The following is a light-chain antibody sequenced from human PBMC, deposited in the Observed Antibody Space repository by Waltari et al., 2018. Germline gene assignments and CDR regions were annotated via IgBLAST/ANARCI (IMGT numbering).Light chain of an antibody. CDR3: QQRSNWPYT. CDR1: QTVRSY. Sequence: EIVLTQSPATLSLSPRERATLSCRASQTVRSYLAWYQQKPGQAPRRLIFYASSRAPGIPAKFSGSGSGTDFTLTVSNLEPEDFAVYYCQQRSNWPYTFGQGTRVEIK. J-gene: IGKJ2*01. V-gene: IGKV3-11*01. CDR2: YAS.